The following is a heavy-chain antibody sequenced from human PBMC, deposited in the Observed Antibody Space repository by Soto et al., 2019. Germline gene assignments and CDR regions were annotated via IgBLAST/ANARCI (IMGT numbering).Heavy chain of an antibody. CDR3: ARERYVASRHSHFDS. V-gene: IGHV1-18*04. D-gene: IGHD6-6*01. J-gene: IGHJ4*02. CDR2: TSTNNDDR. Sequence: ASVKVSCKASRYRFSTYAINWVRQAPEQGLEWMGWTSTNNDDRNYAQKFQGRVTFTTDTSTSTAYMELRTLISDDTAVYFCARERYVASRHSHFDSWGQGTQVTVSS. CDR1: RYRFSTYA.